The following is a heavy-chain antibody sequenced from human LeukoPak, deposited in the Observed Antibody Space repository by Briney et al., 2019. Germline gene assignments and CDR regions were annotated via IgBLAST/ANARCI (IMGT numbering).Heavy chain of an antibody. D-gene: IGHD1-26*01. V-gene: IGHV4-39*07. J-gene: IGHJ4*02. CDR3: ARERLRVGATVDY. Sequence: SETLSLTCTVSGGSINSSYYYWGWIRQPPGKGLEWIGSIYYSGSTYYNPSLKSRVTISVDTSKNQFSLRLSSVTAADTAVYYCARERLRVGATVDYWGQGTLVTVSS. CDR2: IYYSGST. CDR1: GGSINSSYYY.